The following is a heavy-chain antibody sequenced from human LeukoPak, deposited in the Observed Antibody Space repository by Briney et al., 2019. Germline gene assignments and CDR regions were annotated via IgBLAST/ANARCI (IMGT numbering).Heavy chain of an antibody. J-gene: IGHJ5*02. CDR3: AKDTQLEWELLRGNNWLDP. CDR2: ISGSGGST. V-gene: IGHV3-23*01. Sequence: GGSLRLSCAASGFTFSSYAMSWVRQAPGKGLEWVSAISGSGGSTYYADSVKGRFTISRDNSKNTLYLQMNSLRAEDTAVYYCAKDTQLEWELLRGNNWLDPWGQGTLVTVSS. CDR1: GFTFSSYA. D-gene: IGHD1-26*01.